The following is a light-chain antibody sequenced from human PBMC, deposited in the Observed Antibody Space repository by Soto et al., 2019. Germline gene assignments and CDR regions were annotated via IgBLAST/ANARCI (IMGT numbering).Light chain of an antibody. J-gene: IGLJ3*02. V-gene: IGLV2-8*01. CDR2: EVS. Sequence: QSVLTQPPSASGSPGQSVTISCTGTSSDVGGYKYVSWYQQHPGKAPKLMIYEVSKRPSGVPDRFSGSKSGNTASLTVFGLQAEDEADYYCSSYAGSNNWVFGGGTQLTVL. CDR3: SSYAGSNNWV. CDR1: SSDVGGYKY.